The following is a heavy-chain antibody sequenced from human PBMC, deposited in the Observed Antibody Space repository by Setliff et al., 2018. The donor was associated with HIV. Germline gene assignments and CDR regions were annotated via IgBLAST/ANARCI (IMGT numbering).Heavy chain of an antibody. D-gene: IGHD2-15*01. Sequence: PSETLSLTCTVSGGSISPYYWSWIRQPPGKGLEWIAWISDSGTTNYNPSLKSRVTLSVDTSKNQFSLSLTSMTGADTAVYYCARGGASSKYLDPWGQGTLVTVSS. CDR2: ISDSGTT. CDR1: GGSISPYY. CDR3: ARGGASSKYLDP. V-gene: IGHV4-59*01. J-gene: IGHJ5*02.